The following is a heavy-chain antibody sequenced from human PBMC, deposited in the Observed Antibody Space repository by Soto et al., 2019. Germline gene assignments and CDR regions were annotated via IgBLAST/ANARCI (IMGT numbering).Heavy chain of an antibody. D-gene: IGHD6-6*01. Sequence: GGSLRLSCAASGFTFSSYWMSWVRQAPGKGLEWVANIKQDGSEKYYVDSVKGRFTISRDNAKNSLYLQMNSLRAEDTAVYYCARLYSSSPWDYYYYMDVWGKGTTVTVSS. V-gene: IGHV3-7*01. CDR2: IKQDGSEK. CDR1: GFTFSSYW. J-gene: IGHJ6*03. CDR3: ARLYSSSPWDYYYYMDV.